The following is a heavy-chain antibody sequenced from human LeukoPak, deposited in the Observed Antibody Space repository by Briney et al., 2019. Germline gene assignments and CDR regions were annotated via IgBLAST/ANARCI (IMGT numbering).Heavy chain of an antibody. CDR1: GYTFTSYG. CDR3: ARTYYDSSGYLGY. Sequence: ASVKLSCTASGYTFTSYGISWVRQAPGQGLEWVGCISAYTGNTNYAETLQGRVTMSTDTSTSTAYMELRNLRSDDTAVYSCARTYYDSSGYLGYWGQGTLFTVSS. CDR2: ISAYTGNT. D-gene: IGHD3-22*01. J-gene: IGHJ4*02. V-gene: IGHV1-18*01.